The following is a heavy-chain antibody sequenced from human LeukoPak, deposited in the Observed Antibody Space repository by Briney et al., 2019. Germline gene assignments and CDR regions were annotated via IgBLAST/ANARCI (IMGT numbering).Heavy chain of an antibody. V-gene: IGHV1-2*02. CDR2: INPNTGDT. CDR1: GYTFTAYY. D-gene: IGHD1-26*01. J-gene: IGHJ4*02. Sequence: GASVKVSCKASGYTFTAYYIQWVRQAPGQGLEWMGWINPNTGDTDYAQKFQVRVTVTMDTSISTSYMELSSLRSDDTAVYYCARGSGNYLFDYWGQGTLLTVSS. CDR3: ARGSGNYLFDY.